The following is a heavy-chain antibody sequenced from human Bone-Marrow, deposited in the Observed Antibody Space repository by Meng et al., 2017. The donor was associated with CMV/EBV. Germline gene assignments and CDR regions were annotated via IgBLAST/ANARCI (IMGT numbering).Heavy chain of an antibody. V-gene: IGHV3-48*03. CDR1: GFTFSSYE. Sequence: LSLTCAASGFTFSSYEMNWVRQAPGKGLEWVSYISSSGSTIYYADSVKGRFTISRDNAKNSLYLQMNSLRAEDTAVYYCARVLSGYLYYFDYWGQGTLVTVSS. CDR3: ARVLSGYLYYFDY. CDR2: ISSSGSTI. D-gene: IGHD3-22*01. J-gene: IGHJ4*02.